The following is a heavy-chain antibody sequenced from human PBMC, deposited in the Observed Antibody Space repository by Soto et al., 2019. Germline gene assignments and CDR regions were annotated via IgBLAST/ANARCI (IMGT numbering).Heavy chain of an antibody. J-gene: IGHJ4*02. CDR3: TTEPPRHRYYGSGSYPNFDY. D-gene: IGHD3-10*01. CDR1: GFTFSNAW. Sequence: EVQLVESGGGLVKPGGSLRLSCAASGFTFSNAWMSWVRQAPGKGLEWVGRIKSKTDGGTTDYAAPVKVRFTISRDDSKNTLYLQMNSLKTEDTAVYYCTTEPPRHRYYGSGSYPNFDYWGQGTLVTVSS. V-gene: IGHV3-15*01. CDR2: IKSKTDGGTT.